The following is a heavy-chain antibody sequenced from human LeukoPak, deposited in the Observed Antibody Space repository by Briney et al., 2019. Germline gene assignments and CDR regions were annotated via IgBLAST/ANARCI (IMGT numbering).Heavy chain of an antibody. D-gene: IGHD4-23*01. CDR3: ARVRGDYVGHYYYYMDV. J-gene: IGHJ6*03. Sequence: ASVKVSCKASGYTFTGYYMHWVRQAPGQGLEWMGWISAYNGNTNYAQELQGRVTMTTDTSTSTAYMELRSLRSDDTAVYYCARVRGDYVGHYYYYMDVWGKGTTVTISS. CDR2: ISAYNGNT. V-gene: IGHV1-18*04. CDR1: GYTFTGYY.